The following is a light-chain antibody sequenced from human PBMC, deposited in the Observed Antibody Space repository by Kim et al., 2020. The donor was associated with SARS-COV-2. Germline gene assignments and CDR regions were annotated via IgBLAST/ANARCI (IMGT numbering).Light chain of an antibody. CDR1: QSVSSD. CDR2: GAS. Sequence: VSPGERAALSCRASQSVSSDLAWYQQKPGQAPRLLIYGASTRATGIPARFSGSGSGKEFTLTISSLQSEDFAVYYCQQYNKWPPWTFGQGTKLEI. J-gene: IGKJ1*01. V-gene: IGKV3-15*01. CDR3: QQYNKWPPWT.